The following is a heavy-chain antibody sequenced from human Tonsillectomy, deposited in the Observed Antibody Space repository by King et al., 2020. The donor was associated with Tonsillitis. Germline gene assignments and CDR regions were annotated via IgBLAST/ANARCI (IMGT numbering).Heavy chain of an antibody. Sequence: VQLQESGPGLVKPSQTLSLTCTVSGDSISSGSYYWSWIRQPAGKELEWIGRIYTTGSTNSNPPLKSRVTISVDTSENQFSLKLSSVTAADTAVYYCARYTYYYGSGSYYPDSWGQGTLVTVSS. V-gene: IGHV4-61*02. D-gene: IGHD3-10*01. CDR2: IYTTGST. CDR1: GDSISSGSYY. J-gene: IGHJ4*02. CDR3: ARYTYYYGSGSYYPDS.